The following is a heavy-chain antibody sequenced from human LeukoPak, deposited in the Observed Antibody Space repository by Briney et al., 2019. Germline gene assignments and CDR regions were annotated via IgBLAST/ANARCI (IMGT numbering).Heavy chain of an antibody. V-gene: IGHV4-39*01. CDR2: IYYSGST. D-gene: IGHD4-11*01. CDR3: AKRRLQYPFDY. J-gene: IGHJ4*02. Sequence: SETLSLTCTVSGGSISSSSYYWGWIRQPPGKGLEWIGSIYYSGSTYYNPSLKSRVTISVDTSKNQFSLKLSSVTAADTAVYYCAKRRLQYPFDYWGQGTLVTVSS. CDR1: GGSISSSSYY.